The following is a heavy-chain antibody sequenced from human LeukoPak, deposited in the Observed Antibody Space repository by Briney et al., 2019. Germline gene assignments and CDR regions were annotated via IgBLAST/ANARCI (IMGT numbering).Heavy chain of an antibody. CDR3: TITILDCSGGSCYHSPFDY. D-gene: IGHD2-15*01. Sequence: GGSLRLSCAASGFTFSSYWMNWVRQAPGKGLEWVANINQDGSEKYYVDSVKGRFTISRDNTKNSLSLQMNSLRDEDTAVYYCTITILDCSGGSCYHSPFDYWGQGTLVTVSS. V-gene: IGHV3-7*01. J-gene: IGHJ4*02. CDR1: GFTFSSYW. CDR2: INQDGSEK.